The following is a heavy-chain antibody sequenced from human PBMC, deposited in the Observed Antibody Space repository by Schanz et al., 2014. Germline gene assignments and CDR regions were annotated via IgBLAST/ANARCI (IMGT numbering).Heavy chain of an antibody. D-gene: IGHD3-3*01. CDR2: IHTGSGNT. CDR3: ASGEARVTSSGVVIVPMNV. Sequence: QVQLVQSGGEAKKPGASVKVSCQASGYTFAGHAVHWVRQAPGQGPEWVGWIHTGSGNTKYSQKFEGRVTITRDTSASIVYMELSSLRSEDTAVFFCASGEARVTSSGVVIVPMNVWGKGTTVIVSS. V-gene: IGHV1-3*04. J-gene: IGHJ6*03. CDR1: GYTFAGHA.